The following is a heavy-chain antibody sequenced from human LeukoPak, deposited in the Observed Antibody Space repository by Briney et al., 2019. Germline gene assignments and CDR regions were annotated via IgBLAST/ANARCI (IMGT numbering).Heavy chain of an antibody. CDR1: GGSISSGGYS. Sequence: SETLSLTCTVSGGSISSGGYSWSWIRQHPGQGLEWIGYIYYSGSTYYNPSLKSRVTISVDTSKNQFSLKLSSVTAADTAVYYCARYRTYIAAPGRFDYWGQGTLVTVSS. CDR3: ARYRTYIAAPGRFDY. V-gene: IGHV4-31*03. J-gene: IGHJ4*02. CDR2: IYYSGST. D-gene: IGHD6-6*01.